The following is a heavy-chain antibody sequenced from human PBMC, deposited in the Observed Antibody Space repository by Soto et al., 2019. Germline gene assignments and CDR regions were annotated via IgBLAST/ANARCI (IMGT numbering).Heavy chain of an antibody. D-gene: IGHD3-10*01. CDR1: GGTFSSYA. CDR3: AREGNAYYYCSCSYQDFDY. CDR2: IIPIFGTA. J-gene: IGHJ4*02. V-gene: IGHV1-69*06. Sequence: GASVKVSCKASGGTFSSYAISWVRQAPGQGLEWMGGIIPIFGTANYAQKFQGRVTITADKSTSTAYMELSSLRSEDTAVYYCAREGNAYYYCSCSYQDFDYWGQGTLVTVSS.